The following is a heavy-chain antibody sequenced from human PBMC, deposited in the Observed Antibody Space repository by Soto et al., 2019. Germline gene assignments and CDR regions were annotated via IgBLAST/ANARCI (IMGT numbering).Heavy chain of an antibody. CDR2: IYHSGST. J-gene: IGHJ6*02. Sequence: ETLSLTCAVSGYSISSGYYWGWTRQPPGKGLEWIGSIYHSGSTYYNPSLKSRVTISVDTSKNQFSLKLSSVTAADTAVYYCARDLSTIPSSSWYESPGDYYGMDVWGQGTTVTVSS. CDR3: ARDLSTIPSSSWYESPGDYYGMDV. CDR1: GYSISSGYY. V-gene: IGHV4-38-2*02. D-gene: IGHD6-13*01.